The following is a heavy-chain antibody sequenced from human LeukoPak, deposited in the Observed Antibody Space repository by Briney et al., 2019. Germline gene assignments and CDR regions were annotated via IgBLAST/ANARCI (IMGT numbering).Heavy chain of an antibody. V-gene: IGHV3-7*03. J-gene: IGHJ6*02. D-gene: IGHD1-20*01. Sequence: GGSLRLSCAASGFTFSSYMNWVRQAPGKGLEWVANIKEDGSEKYYVDSVKGRFTISRDNAKNSLYLQMNSLRAEDTAVYYCARLNWKPPYYYYGMDVWGQGTTVTVSS. CDR3: ARLNWKPPYYYYGMDV. CDR2: IKEDGSEK. CDR1: GFTFSSY.